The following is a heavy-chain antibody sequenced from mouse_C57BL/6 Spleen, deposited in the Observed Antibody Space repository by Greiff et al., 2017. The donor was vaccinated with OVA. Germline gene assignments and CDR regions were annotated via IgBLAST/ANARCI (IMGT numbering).Heavy chain of an antibody. CDR3: ATGENYDEGSYAMDY. J-gene: IGHJ4*01. CDR2: IYPRSGNS. D-gene: IGHD2-4*01. CDR1: GYTFTSYG. Sequence: VQLQQSGAELARPGASVKLSCKASGYTFTSYGISWVKQRTGQGLEWIGEIYPRSGNSYYNEKFKGKATLTADKSSSTAYMELRSLTSEDSAVYFCATGENYDEGSYAMDYWGQGTSVTVSS. V-gene: IGHV1-81*01.